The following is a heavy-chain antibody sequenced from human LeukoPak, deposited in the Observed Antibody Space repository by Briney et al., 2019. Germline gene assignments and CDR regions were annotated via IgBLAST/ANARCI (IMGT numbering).Heavy chain of an antibody. CDR1: GGSISSYY. J-gene: IGHJ4*02. CDR2: IYYSGST. V-gene: IGHV4-59*01. CDR3: ARVPLGRLGFDY. D-gene: IGHD1-1*01. Sequence: SETLSLTCTVSGGSISSYYWSWIRQPPGKGLEWIGYIYYSGSTNYNPSLKSRVTISVDTSKNQFSLKLSSVTAADTAVYYCARVPLGRLGFDYWGQGTLVTVSS.